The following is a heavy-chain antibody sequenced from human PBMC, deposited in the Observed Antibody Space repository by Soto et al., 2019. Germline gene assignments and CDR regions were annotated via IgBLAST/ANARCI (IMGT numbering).Heavy chain of an antibody. CDR3: AKDLGYGTFGFDY. CDR1: EFNFSGYA. D-gene: IGHD3-16*01. CDR2: ISYDGSDT. V-gene: IGHV3-30*18. Sequence: GGSLRLSCAASEFNFSGYAMHWVRQAPGKGLDWVALISYDGSDTYYIDSVKGRFTISRDNSNSTLYLQMNDLRVEDTAVYYCAKDLGYGTFGFDYWGQGTLVTVSS. J-gene: IGHJ4*02.